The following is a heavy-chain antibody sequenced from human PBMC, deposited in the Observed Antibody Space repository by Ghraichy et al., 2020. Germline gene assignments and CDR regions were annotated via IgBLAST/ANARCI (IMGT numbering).Heavy chain of an antibody. CDR1: GYTFTGYY. CDR2: INPNSGGT. V-gene: IGHV1-2*04. Sequence: ASVKGSCKASGYTFTGYYMHWVRQAPGQGLEWMGWINPNSGGTNYAQKFQGWVTMTRDTSISTAYMELSRLRSDDTAVYYCATSYYYDSSGYYSGADYYYMDVWGKGTTVTVSS. D-gene: IGHD3-22*01. CDR3: ATSYYYDSSGYYSGADYYYMDV. J-gene: IGHJ6*03.